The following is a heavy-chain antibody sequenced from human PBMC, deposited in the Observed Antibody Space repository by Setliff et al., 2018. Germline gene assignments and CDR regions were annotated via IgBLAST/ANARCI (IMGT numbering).Heavy chain of an antibody. J-gene: IGHJ4*02. CDR2: MNQDSTNK. Sequence: GESLTISCAASGFTFSSSWMIWVRQVPGKGLDWVANMNQDSTNKYHVDSVKGRFTISRDNAKNSLFLQMDSLRVEDTAVYYCARGLGKGTVDYWGQGTLVTVSS. CDR3: ARGLGKGTVDY. CDR1: GFTFSSSW. V-gene: IGHV3-7*03. D-gene: IGHD3-16*01.